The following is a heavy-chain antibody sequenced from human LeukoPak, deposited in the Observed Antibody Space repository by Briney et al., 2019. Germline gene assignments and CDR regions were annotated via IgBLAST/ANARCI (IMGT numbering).Heavy chain of an antibody. J-gene: IGHJ4*02. CDR2: IYYSGST. D-gene: IGHD3-22*01. V-gene: IGHV4-39*01. CDR1: GGSISSSSYY. Sequence: SETLSLTCTVSGGSISSSSYYWGWIRQPPGKGLEWIGSIYYSGSTYYNPSLKSRVTISVDTSKNQFSLKLSSVTAADTAVYYGARRFSGYYLYYFDYWGQGTLVTVSS. CDR3: ARRFSGYYLYYFDY.